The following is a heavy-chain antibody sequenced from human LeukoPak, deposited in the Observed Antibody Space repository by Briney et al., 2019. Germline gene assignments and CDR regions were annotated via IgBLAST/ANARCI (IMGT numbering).Heavy chain of an antibody. CDR2: IWYDGSNK. CDR3: TTADTGPFDY. Sequence: GRSLRLSCASSGFTFSIYGMHWVRQAPGKGLEWVAVIWYDGSNKYYADSVKGRFTISRDNSKNTLYLQMNSLKTEDRAVYYCTTADTGPFDYWGQGTLVTVSS. CDR1: GFTFSIYG. D-gene: IGHD1-14*01. V-gene: IGHV3-33*01. J-gene: IGHJ4*02.